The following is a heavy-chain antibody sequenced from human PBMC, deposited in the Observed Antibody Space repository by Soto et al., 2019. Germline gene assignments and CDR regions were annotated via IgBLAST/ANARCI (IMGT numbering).Heavy chain of an antibody. J-gene: IGHJ3*02. Sequence: ASVKVSCKASGGTFSSYAISWVRQAPGQGLEWMGGIIPIFGTANYAQKFQGRVTITADKSTSTAYMELSSLRSEDTAVYYCARAGYYDILTGPFDIWGQGTMVTVSS. D-gene: IGHD3-9*01. V-gene: IGHV1-69*06. CDR3: ARAGYYDILTGPFDI. CDR2: IIPIFGTA. CDR1: GGTFSSYA.